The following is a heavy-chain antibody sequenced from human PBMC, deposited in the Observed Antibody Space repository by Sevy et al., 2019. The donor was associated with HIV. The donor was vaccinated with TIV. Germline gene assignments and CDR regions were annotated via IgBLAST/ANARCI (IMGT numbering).Heavy chain of an antibody. D-gene: IGHD1-26*01. Sequence: SETLSLTCTVSGGSITSLYWNWIRQPPGKGLEWIANIYYNGHINYSPSLKSRVTLSLDTSKNQFSLRLSSVTAADTTMYYCAGENAWGRGYSWGQGTLVTVSS. V-gene: IGHV4-59*08. CDR1: GGSITSLY. CDR2: IYYNGHI. CDR3: AGENAWGRGYS. J-gene: IGHJ4*02.